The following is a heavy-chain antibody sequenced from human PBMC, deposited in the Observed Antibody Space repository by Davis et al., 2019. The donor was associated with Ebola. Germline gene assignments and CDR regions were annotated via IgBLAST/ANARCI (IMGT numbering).Heavy chain of an antibody. CDR1: AYALSSLD. J-gene: IGHJ4*02. CDR3: ARDKSGSY. V-gene: IGHV1-18*01. Sequence: ASVLVSCRASAYALSSLDISWLRQAPGQGLEWMGWISAYNGNTNYAQKLQGRVTMTTDTSTSTAYMELRSLRSDDTAVYYCARDKSGSYWGQGTLDTVSS. CDR2: ISAYNGNT. D-gene: IGHD1-26*01.